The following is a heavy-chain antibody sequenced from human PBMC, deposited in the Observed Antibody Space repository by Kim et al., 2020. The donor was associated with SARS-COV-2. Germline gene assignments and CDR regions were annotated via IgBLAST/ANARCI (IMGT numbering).Heavy chain of an antibody. CDR3: ARRDIVVVPAAIRDAFDI. V-gene: IGHV5-51*01. CDR1: GYSFTSYW. Sequence: GESLKISCKGSGYSFTSYWIGWVRQMPGKGLEWMGIIYPGDSDTRYSPSFQGQVTISADKSISTAYLQWSSLKASDTAMYYCARRDIVVVPAAIRDAFDIWGQGTMVTVSS. D-gene: IGHD2-2*01. J-gene: IGHJ3*02. CDR2: IYPGDSDT.